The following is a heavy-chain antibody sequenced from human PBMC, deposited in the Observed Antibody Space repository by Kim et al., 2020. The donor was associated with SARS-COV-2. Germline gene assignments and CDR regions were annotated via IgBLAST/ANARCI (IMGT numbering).Heavy chain of an antibody. CDR1: GGSISSGGYY. CDR2: IYYSGST. Sequence: SETLSLTCTVSGGSISSGGYYWSWIRQHPGKGLEWIGYIYYSGSTYYNPSLKSRVTISVDTSKNQFSLKLSSVTAADTAVYYCASALRITIFGVVGNFDYWGQGTLVTVSS. V-gene: IGHV4-31*03. D-gene: IGHD3-3*01. CDR3: ASALRITIFGVVGNFDY. J-gene: IGHJ4*02.